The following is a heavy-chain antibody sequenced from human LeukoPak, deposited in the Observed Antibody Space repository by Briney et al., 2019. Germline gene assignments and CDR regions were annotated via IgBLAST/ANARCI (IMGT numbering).Heavy chain of an antibody. J-gene: IGHJ6*03. Sequence: SQTLSLTCAISGDIVSSNSGAWNWIRQSPSRGLEWLGRTYYRSKWYNDYAVSVQSRITINPDTSKNQFSLQLNSVTPEDTAVYYCARDRAAALSYYHYMDVWGKGTTVTVSS. CDR1: GDIVSSNSGA. CDR2: TYYRSKWYN. D-gene: IGHD6-13*01. CDR3: ARDRAAALSYYHYMDV. V-gene: IGHV6-1*01.